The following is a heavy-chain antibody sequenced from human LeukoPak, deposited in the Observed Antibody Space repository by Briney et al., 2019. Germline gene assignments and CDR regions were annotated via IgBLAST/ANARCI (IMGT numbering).Heavy chain of an antibody. V-gene: IGHV3-30*02. J-gene: IGHJ6*02. Sequence: GGSLRLSCAASGFTFSTYGMHWVRQAPGKGLEWVAFIRYDGTNKYYADSVKGRFTISRDNSKNTLYLQMNSLRAEDTAVYYCGSLTVHYYNYGMDVWGQGATVTVSS. CDR1: GFTFSTYG. D-gene: IGHD3-9*01. CDR3: GSLTVHYYNYGMDV. CDR2: IRYDGTNK.